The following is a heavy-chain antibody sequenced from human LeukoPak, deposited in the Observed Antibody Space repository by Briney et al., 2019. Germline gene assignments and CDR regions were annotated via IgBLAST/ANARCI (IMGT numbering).Heavy chain of an antibody. D-gene: IGHD3-22*01. CDR1: GYTFTVYY. V-gene: IGHV1-2*02. Sequence: ASVKVSCKASGYTFTVYYMHWVRQAPGQGLERMGWINPNSGGTNYAQKFQGRATMTRDTSISTAYMELSRLRSDDTAVYYCARDHYYDSSGLGDWGQGTLVTVSS. CDR3: ARDHYYDSSGLGD. J-gene: IGHJ4*02. CDR2: INPNSGGT.